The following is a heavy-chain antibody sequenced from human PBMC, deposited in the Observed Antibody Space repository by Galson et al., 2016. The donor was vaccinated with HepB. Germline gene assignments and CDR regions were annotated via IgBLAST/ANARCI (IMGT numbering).Heavy chain of an antibody. V-gene: IGHV3-23*01. CDR3: AKPYTSCWLTSFDH. CDR1: GFAFSNYA. J-gene: IGHJ4*02. D-gene: IGHD6-19*01. Sequence: SLRLSCAASGFAFSNYAVNWVRQAPGKGLEWIASISLSGSTTYYADSVKGRFTISRDNSKSTLYLEMNSLRTEDTAIYYCAKPYTSCWLTSFDHWGQGTLVSVSS. CDR2: ISLSGSTT.